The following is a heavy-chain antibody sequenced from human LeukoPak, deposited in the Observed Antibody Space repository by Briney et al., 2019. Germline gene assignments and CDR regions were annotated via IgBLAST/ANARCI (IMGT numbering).Heavy chain of an antibody. V-gene: IGHV4-59*01. CDR2: IYYSGST. J-gene: IGHJ4*02. D-gene: IGHD3-22*01. CDR1: GGSISSYY. Sequence: PSETLSLTCTVSGGSISSYYWSWIRQPPGKGLEWIGYIYYSGSTNYNPSLKSRVTISVDTSKNQFSLKLSSVIAADTAVYYCARSYYYDSSGYYYYFDYWGQGTLVTVSS. CDR3: ARSYYYDSSGYYYYFDY.